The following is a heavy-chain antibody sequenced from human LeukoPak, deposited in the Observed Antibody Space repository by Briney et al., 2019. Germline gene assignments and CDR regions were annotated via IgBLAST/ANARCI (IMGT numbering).Heavy chain of an antibody. CDR2: FDPEDGET. J-gene: IGHJ4*02. D-gene: IGHD3-10*01. V-gene: IGHV1-24*01. CDR1: GYALTELS. CDR3: ASMVRGVIIALNY. Sequence: ASVKVSCKVSGYALTELSMHWVRQAPGKGLEWMGGFDPEDGETIYAQKFQGRVTMTEDTSTDTAYMELSSLRSEDTAVYYCASMVRGVIIALNYWGQGTLVTVSS.